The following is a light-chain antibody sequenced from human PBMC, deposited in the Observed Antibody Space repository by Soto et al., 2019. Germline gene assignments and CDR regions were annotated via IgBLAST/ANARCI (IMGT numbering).Light chain of an antibody. CDR2: KAS. Sequence: DIQMTQSPSTLSGSVGDRVTITCRASQTISSWLAWYQQKPGKAPKLLIYKASTLKSGVPSRFSGSGSGTEFTLTISSLQPDDFATYYCQHYNSYRYTFGQGTKVDIK. CDR1: QTISSW. J-gene: IGKJ2*01. V-gene: IGKV1-5*03. CDR3: QHYNSYRYT.